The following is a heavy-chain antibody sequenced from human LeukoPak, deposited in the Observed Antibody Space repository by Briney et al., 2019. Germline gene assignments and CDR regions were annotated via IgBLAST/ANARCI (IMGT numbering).Heavy chain of an antibody. Sequence: SVKVSCKASGGTFSSYAISWVRQGPGQGLEWMGGIIPIFGTANYAQKFQGRVTITADKSTSTAYMELSSLRSEDTAVYYCARALVVPAFNWFDPWGQGTLVTVSS. V-gene: IGHV1-69*06. D-gene: IGHD2-2*01. CDR3: ARALVVPAFNWFDP. CDR2: IIPIFGTA. CDR1: GGTFSSYA. J-gene: IGHJ5*02.